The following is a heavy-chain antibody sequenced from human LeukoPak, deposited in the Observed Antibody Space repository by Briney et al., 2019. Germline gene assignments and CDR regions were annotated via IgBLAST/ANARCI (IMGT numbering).Heavy chain of an antibody. CDR3: ARGELYWFDP. Sequence: SETLSLTCNVSGGSMNGYYWSWVRQPPGKGLEWIGHIYYSGSTNYNPSLKSPVTISIDTSKNQFSLKLSSVTAADTAVYYCARGELYWFDPWGQGTLVTVSS. V-gene: IGHV4-59*08. J-gene: IGHJ5*02. CDR2: IYYSGST. D-gene: IGHD3-10*01. CDR1: GGSMNGYY.